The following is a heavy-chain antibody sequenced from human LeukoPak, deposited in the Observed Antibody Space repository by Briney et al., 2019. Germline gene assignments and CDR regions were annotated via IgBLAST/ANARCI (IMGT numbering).Heavy chain of an antibody. CDR2: IIPIFGTA. V-gene: IGHV1-69*13. D-gene: IGHD3-10*01. CDR3: ARHMWGSGRYYTPEDDEDYYYYYMGV. Sequence: ASVKVSCKASGGTFDNYAVSWVRQAPGQGLEWMGGIIPIFGTANYAQKFQGRVTITADESTNTAYMELSSLRSEDTAVYYCARHMWGSGRYYTPEDDEDYYYYYMGVWGKGTTVTVSS. J-gene: IGHJ6*03. CDR1: GGTFDNYA.